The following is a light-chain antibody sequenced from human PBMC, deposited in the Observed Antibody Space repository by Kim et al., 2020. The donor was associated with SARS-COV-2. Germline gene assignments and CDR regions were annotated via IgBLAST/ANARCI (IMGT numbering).Light chain of an antibody. J-gene: IGLJ1*01. CDR1: SSDVGSNNY. CDR3: CSYAGSYTYV. Sequence: GKSVSIACTGTSSDVGSNNYVSWYQQHPGKAPKLMIYDVSKRPSGVPDRFSGSKSGNTASLTISGLQAEDEADYYCCSYAGSYTYVFGTGTKVTVL. CDR2: DVS. V-gene: IGLV2-11*01.